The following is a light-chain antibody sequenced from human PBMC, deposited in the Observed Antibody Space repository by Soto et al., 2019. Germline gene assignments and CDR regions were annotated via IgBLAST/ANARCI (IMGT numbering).Light chain of an antibody. Sequence: EIVLTQSPATLSLSPGESATLSCRASQSVNKFLAWYQQKPGQAPRLLIYDASNRATGIPARFSGSGSGTDFTLTISSLEPEDFAVYYCQQRNSWPLTFGGGTKVEIK. J-gene: IGKJ4*01. V-gene: IGKV3-11*01. CDR2: DAS. CDR1: QSVNKF. CDR3: QQRNSWPLT.